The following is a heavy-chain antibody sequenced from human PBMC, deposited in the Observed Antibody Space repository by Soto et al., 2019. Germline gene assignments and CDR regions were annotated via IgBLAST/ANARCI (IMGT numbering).Heavy chain of an antibody. J-gene: IGHJ6*02. V-gene: IGHV3-30*18. CDR2: ISYDGFNK. CDR3: AKADITIFGGALVV. CDR1: GFTFSSYG. Sequence: PGGSLRLSCAASGFTFSSYGMHWVRQAPGKGLEWVAVISYDGFNKYNADSVKGRFTISRDNSKNTLYLEMNGLRAEDTAVYYCAKADITIFGGALVVWGQGTTVNVS. D-gene: IGHD3-3*01.